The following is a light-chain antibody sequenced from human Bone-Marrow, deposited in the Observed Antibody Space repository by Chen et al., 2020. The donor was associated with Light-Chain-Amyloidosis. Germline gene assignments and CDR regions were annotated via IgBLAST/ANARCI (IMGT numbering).Light chain of an antibody. J-gene: IGLJ3*02. CDR3: QVGDRSSDRPV. CDR2: DDS. Sequence: SYVLTQPSSVSVAPGQMATIDCGGNNIGSTSVNWYKQTPGQAPLLVDYDDSNRPSGCPQRLSCTNSGNTATLTSSSVEAGDEADYYYQVGDRSSDRPVFGGGTKLTVL. CDR1: NIGSTS. V-gene: IGLV3-21*02.